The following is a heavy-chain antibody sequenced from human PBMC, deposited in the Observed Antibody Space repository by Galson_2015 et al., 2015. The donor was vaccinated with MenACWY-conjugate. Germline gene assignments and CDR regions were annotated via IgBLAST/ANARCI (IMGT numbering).Heavy chain of an antibody. V-gene: IGHV3-23*01. D-gene: IGHD3-10*01. CDR2: ISSSGGST. Sequence: SLRLSCAASGFIFSNYGISWVRQAPGKGLEWVSAISSSGGSTYYADSVKGRFTISRDNSKNTVLLQMSSLRADDTAVYYCAKARDYYGSGSIRCGMDVWGQGTTVTVSS. CDR3: AKARDYYGSGSIRCGMDV. J-gene: IGHJ6*02. CDR1: GFIFSNYG.